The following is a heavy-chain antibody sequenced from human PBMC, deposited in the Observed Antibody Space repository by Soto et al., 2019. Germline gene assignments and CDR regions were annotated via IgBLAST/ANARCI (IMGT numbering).Heavy chain of an antibody. CDR3: AKGTEFASGPLAD. D-gene: IGHD5-12*01. CDR1: DFTFGNFA. Sequence: GGSLRLSCAASDFTFGNFAMIWVRQAPGKGLEWVSGISYSGGTTYYADSVKGRFTTSRDNSKNTLYLQMNSLRAEDTAIYYCAKGTEFASGPLADWGQGALVTVSS. CDR2: ISYSGGTT. V-gene: IGHV3-23*01. J-gene: IGHJ4*02.